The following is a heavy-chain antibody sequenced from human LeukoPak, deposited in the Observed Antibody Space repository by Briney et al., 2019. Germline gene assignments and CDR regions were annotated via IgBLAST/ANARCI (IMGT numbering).Heavy chain of an antibody. CDR1: GFTFSSYS. J-gene: IGHJ4*02. Sequence: QAGGSLRLSCAASGFTFSSYSMNSVRQAPGKGLEWVSAISGSGGSTYYADSVKGRFTISRDNSKNTLYLQMNSLRAEDTAVYYCAKDSSSYPRPFDYWGQGTLVTVSS. V-gene: IGHV3-23*01. D-gene: IGHD6-6*01. CDR2: ISGSGGST. CDR3: AKDSSSYPRPFDY.